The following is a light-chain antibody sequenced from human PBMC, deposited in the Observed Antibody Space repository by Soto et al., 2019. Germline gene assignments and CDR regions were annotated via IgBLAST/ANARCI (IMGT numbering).Light chain of an antibody. V-gene: IGKV3-20*01. CDR1: QTVTSNY. Sequence: EIVLAQSPGTLSLSPGERATLSFWASQTVTSNYLAWYQQKPGQAPRLLIFGASIRVTGIPDRFIGSGSGTDFTLTISRLEPEDFAVYYCQHYVTSLTTFGQGTKVDNK. CDR2: GAS. CDR3: QHYVTSLTT. J-gene: IGKJ1*01.